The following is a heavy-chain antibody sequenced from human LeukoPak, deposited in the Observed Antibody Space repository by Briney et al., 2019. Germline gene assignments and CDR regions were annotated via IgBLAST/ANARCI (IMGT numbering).Heavy chain of an antibody. D-gene: IGHD1-26*01. J-gene: IGHJ3*02. Sequence: SETLSLTCTVSGGSISSYYWSWIRQPPGKGLEWIGYIYYSGSTNYNPSLKSRVTISVDTSKNQFSLKLSSVTAADTAVYYCARDLLVGAKRPPKHIQSSGAFDIWGQGTMVTVSS. CDR3: ARDLLVGAKRPPKHIQSSGAFDI. V-gene: IGHV4-59*01. CDR2: IYYSGST. CDR1: GGSISSYY.